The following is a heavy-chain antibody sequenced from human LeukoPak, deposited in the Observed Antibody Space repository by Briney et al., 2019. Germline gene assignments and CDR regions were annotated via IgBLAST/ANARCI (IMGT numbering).Heavy chain of an antibody. J-gene: IGHJ5*02. Sequence: ASVTVSCKASGYTFTSYDIKWVRQATGQGLEWMGWMNPNSCNTDYAQKFQGRVTITRNNSISQAYFELISPGSDDPTEDYCARCPRSHTNWFDPRVQGTLVTVSS. CDR1: GYTFTSYD. CDR3: ARCPRSHTNWFDP. CDR2: MNPNSCNT. V-gene: IGHV1-8*03.